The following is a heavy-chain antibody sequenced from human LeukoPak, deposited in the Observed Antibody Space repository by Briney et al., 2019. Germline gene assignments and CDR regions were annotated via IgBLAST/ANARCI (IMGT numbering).Heavy chain of an antibody. Sequence: ASVKVSCKASGYTFTSYGISSVRAAPGQGLEWMGWISAYNGNTNYAQKLQGGVTMTTDTSTRTAYMEQRSLRSDDTAVYYGARVIREYLSYVSYYLDYWGQGTLVTVSS. J-gene: IGHJ4*02. D-gene: IGHD3-10*01. CDR3: ARVIREYLSYVSYYLDY. CDR1: GYTFTSYG. V-gene: IGHV1-18*01. CDR2: ISAYNGNT.